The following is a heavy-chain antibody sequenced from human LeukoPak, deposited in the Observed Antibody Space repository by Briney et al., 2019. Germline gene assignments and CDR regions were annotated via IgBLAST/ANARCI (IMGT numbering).Heavy chain of an antibody. V-gene: IGHV4-31*03. D-gene: IGHD5-24*01. Sequence: SETLSLTCTVSGGSISSGGYYWSWIRQHPGKGLEWIGYIYYSGSTYYNPSLKSRVTISVDTSKNQFSLKLSSVTAADTAVYYCARDEPVEMAFDYWGQGTLVTVSS. CDR1: GGSISSGGYY. CDR3: ARDEPVEMAFDY. J-gene: IGHJ4*02. CDR2: IYYSGST.